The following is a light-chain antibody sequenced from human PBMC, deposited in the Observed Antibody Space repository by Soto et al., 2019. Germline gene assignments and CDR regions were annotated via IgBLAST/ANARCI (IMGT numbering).Light chain of an antibody. Sequence: DGVRTQSTATLAVSLGQRGPTDCKSHPSVIYSANNKNCLAWYQQKPGQPPKVLIYWASTRESGVPGRFSGSGSGTDFTLTISSLQAEDVAVYYCQQYLASPRTFGQGTKVDI. CDR3: QQYLASPRT. CDR2: WAS. V-gene: IGKV4-1*01. CDR1: PSVIYSANNKNC. J-gene: IGKJ1*01.